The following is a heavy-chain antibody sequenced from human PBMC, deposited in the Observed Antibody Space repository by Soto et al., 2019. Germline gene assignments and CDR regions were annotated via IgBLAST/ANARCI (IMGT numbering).Heavy chain of an antibody. CDR2: ISGSGASI. CDR1: GFTFSSYV. Sequence: EVQLLESGGNLVQPGGSLRLSCAASGFTFSSYVMSWVRQARGKGLEWVSTISGSGASIYDADSMKGRFTISRDNSKNTMYLQMNSLRAKDTAVYYCAKDGLGSCTGGTCYGSDYWGQGTLVTVSS. J-gene: IGHJ4*02. CDR3: AKDGLGSCTGGTCYGSDY. V-gene: IGHV3-23*01. D-gene: IGHD2-15*01.